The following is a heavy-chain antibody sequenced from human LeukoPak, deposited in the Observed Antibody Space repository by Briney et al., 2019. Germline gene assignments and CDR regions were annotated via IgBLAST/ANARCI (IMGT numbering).Heavy chain of an antibody. Sequence: GASVKVSCKASGGTFSSYAISWVRQAPGQWLEWMGGIIPIFGTANYAQKFQGRVTITADESTSTAYMELSSLRSEDTAVYYCARDRGRDGYNYLDYWGQGTLVTVSS. CDR3: ARDRGRDGYNYLDY. V-gene: IGHV1-69*01. J-gene: IGHJ4*02. CDR1: GGTFSSYA. CDR2: IIPIFGTA. D-gene: IGHD5-24*01.